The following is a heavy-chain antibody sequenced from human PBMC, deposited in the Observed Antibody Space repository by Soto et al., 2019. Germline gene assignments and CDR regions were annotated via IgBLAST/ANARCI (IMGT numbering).Heavy chain of an antibody. CDR2: IYSGGST. V-gene: IGHV3-66*03. Sequence: EVQLVESGGGLIQPGGSLRLSCAASGFTVSSNYMSWVRQAPGKGLEWVSVIYSGGSTYYADSVKGRFTISRDNSKNTLYLQMNSLRAEDTAVYYCAKAPMVRGGSFDYWGQGTLVTVSS. D-gene: IGHD3-10*01. CDR3: AKAPMVRGGSFDY. CDR1: GFTVSSNY. J-gene: IGHJ4*02.